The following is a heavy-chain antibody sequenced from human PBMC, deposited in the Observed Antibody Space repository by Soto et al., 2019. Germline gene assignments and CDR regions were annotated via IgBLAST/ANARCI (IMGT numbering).Heavy chain of an antibody. J-gene: IGHJ6*03. Sequence: QVQLVQSGAEVKKPGASVKVSCKASGYTFTSYGISWVRQAPGQGLEWMGWISAYNGNTNYAQKLQGRVTMTTDTSTSTAYMELRSLRSDDTAVYYCAIVSRVVVVAARTYYYMDVWGKGTTDTVSS. CDR3: AIVSRVVVVAARTYYYMDV. V-gene: IGHV1-18*01. CDR1: GYTFTSYG. CDR2: ISAYNGNT. D-gene: IGHD2-15*01.